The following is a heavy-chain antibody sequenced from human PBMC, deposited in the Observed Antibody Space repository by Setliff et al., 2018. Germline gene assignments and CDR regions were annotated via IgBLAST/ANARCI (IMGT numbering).Heavy chain of an antibody. Sequence: ASVKFSCKASGGNFNNYAINWVRQAPGQGLEWMGWISAYTGNTNYAQKLQGRVTMTTDTSTSTAYMELRSLTSDDTAVYYCSRLVRYCTTTTCQRASGAEFWGQGTLVTVSS. J-gene: IGHJ1*01. CDR1: GGNFNNYA. CDR2: ISAYTGNT. D-gene: IGHD2-8*01. CDR3: SRLVRYCTTTTCQRASGAEF. V-gene: IGHV1-18*01.